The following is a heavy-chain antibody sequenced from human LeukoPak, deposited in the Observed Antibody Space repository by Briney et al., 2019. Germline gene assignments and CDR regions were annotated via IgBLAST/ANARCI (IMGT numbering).Heavy chain of an antibody. CDR1: GFTFSSYA. CDR3: AKDQSGEYLYYFDY. V-gene: IGHV3-23*01. J-gene: IGHJ4*02. Sequence: PGGSLRLSCAASGFTFSSYAMSWVRQAPGKGGEWVSAIIGSGGSTYYADSVKGRFTISRDNSKNTLYLQMNSLRAEDTAVYYCAKDQSGEYLYYFDYWGQGTLVTVS. CDR2: IIGSGGST. D-gene: IGHD3-10*01.